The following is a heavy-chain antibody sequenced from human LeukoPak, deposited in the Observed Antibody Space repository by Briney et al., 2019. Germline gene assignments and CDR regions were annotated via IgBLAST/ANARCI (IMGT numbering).Heavy chain of an antibody. Sequence: SETLSLTCTVSGGSISSSSSYWGWIRQPPGKGLEWVGSVYYSGNTYYNPSLESRVTVSVDTSKNQFSLKLSSVTAADTAVYYCARHLPGWYSFDYWGQGTRVTVSS. CDR1: GGSISSSSSY. J-gene: IGHJ4*02. CDR3: ARHLPGWYSFDY. CDR2: VYYSGNT. V-gene: IGHV4-39*01. D-gene: IGHD6-19*01.